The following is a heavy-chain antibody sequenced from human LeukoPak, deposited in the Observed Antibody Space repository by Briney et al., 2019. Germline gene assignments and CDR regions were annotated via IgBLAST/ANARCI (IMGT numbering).Heavy chain of an antibody. V-gene: IGHV4-39*01. Sequence: SETLSLTCTVSGGSISSSSYYWGWIRQPPGKGLEWIGSIYYSGSTYYNPSLKSRVTISVDTSKNQFSLKLSSVTAADTAVYYCARQKAGYCSSTSCPGAHWFDPWGQGTLVTVSS. D-gene: IGHD2-2*01. CDR2: IYYSGST. CDR3: ARQKAGYCSSTSCPGAHWFDP. J-gene: IGHJ5*02. CDR1: GGSISSSSYY.